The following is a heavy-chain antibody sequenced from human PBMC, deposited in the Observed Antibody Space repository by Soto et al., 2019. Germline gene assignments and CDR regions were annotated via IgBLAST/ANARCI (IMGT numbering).Heavy chain of an antibody. J-gene: IGHJ5*02. D-gene: IGHD3-9*01. V-gene: IGHV4-31*03. Sequence: TLSLTCTVSGGSISSGGYYWSWIRQHPGKGLEWIGYIYYSGSTYYNPSLKSRVTISVDTSKNQFSLKLSSVTAADTAVYYCARDMKTGWFDPWGQGTLVTVSS. CDR1: GGSISSGGYY. CDR3: ARDMKTGWFDP. CDR2: IYYSGST.